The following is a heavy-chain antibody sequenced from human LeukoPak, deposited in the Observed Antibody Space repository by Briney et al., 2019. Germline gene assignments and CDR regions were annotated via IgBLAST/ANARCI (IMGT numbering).Heavy chain of an antibody. J-gene: IGHJ4*02. D-gene: IGHD3-3*01. Sequence: KPGSSVKVSCKASGGTFSSYTISWVRQAPGQRLEWMGRIIPILGIANYAQKFQGRVTITADKYTSTAYMELSSLRSEDTAVYYCAREFDFWSGYLDYWGQGTLVTVSS. CDR1: GGTFSSYT. V-gene: IGHV1-69*04. CDR2: IIPILGIA. CDR3: AREFDFWSGYLDY.